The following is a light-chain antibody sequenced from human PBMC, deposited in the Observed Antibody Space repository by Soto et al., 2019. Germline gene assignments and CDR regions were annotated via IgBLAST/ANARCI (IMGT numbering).Light chain of an antibody. Sequence: DIQMTQSPSALSASVGDRVTITCRASQTISTYLNWYQQKPGKAPKLLIYAASTLQSGVPSRFSGSGSGTGFPFNINNLQPEDFATYYCQQSLGIPYNFGQGTRLEIK. V-gene: IGKV1-39*01. CDR3: QQSLGIPYN. CDR1: QTISTY. CDR2: AAS. J-gene: IGKJ2*01.